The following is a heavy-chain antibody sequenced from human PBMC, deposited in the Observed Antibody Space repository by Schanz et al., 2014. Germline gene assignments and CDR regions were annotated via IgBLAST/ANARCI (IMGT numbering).Heavy chain of an antibody. J-gene: IGHJ4*02. CDR2: IKISGDV. D-gene: IGHD7-27*01. Sequence: EVQLVESGGGLVQSGWSLRLSCAASGFSFSDYSMNWVRQAPGKGLEWISYIKISGDVFYTDSVKGRFTISRDNAKSSLYLQMSSLRDEDTAIYYCVRDYNWGFDNWGQGTLVTVSS. V-gene: IGHV3-48*02. CDR3: VRDYNWGFDN. CDR1: GFSFSDYS.